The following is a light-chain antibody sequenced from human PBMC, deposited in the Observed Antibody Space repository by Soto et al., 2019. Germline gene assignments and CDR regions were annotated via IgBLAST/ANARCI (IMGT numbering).Light chain of an antibody. CDR1: QSISSW. J-gene: IGKJ2*01. CDR2: DAS. V-gene: IGKV1-5*01. CDR3: QQYTIYSYT. Sequence: DIQMTQSPSTLSASVGDRVTITCRARQSISSWLAWYQQKPGKAPKLLIYDASSLESGVPSRFSGSGSGTEFTLTIRSLQPDDFAPYYCQQYTIYSYTFGQGTKLEIQ.